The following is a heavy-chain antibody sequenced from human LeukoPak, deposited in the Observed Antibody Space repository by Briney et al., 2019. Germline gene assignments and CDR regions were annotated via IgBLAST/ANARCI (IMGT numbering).Heavy chain of an antibody. CDR2: ISTYNT. CDR1: GYTFTSYG. Sequence: ASVKVSCKASGYTFTSYGINWVRQAPGQGLEWMGWISTYNTNHAQKFQGRVTMTTDTSTSTAYMELGSLRSDDTAVYYCASEVVRIPNWGQGTLVTVSS. CDR3: ASEVVRIPN. D-gene: IGHD3-10*01. J-gene: IGHJ4*02. V-gene: IGHV1-18*01.